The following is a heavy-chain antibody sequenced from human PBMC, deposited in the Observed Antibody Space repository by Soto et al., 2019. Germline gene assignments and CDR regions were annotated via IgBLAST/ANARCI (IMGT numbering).Heavy chain of an antibody. J-gene: IGHJ3*02. CDR3: ANQPGIAAAGAYDAFDI. CDR2: ISGSGGST. CDR1: GFTFSSYA. D-gene: IGHD6-13*01. V-gene: IGHV3-23*01. Sequence: GGSLSLSCAASGFTFSSYAMSWVRQAPGKGLEWVSAISGSGGSTYYADSVKGRFTISRDNSKNTLYLQMNSLRAEDTAVYYCANQPGIAAAGAYDAFDIWGQGTMVTVSS.